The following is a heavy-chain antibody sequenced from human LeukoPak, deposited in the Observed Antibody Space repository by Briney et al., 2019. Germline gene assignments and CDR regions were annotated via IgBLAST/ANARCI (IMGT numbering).Heavy chain of an antibody. J-gene: IGHJ4*02. CDR2: ISGSGGST. CDR3: AKGHIDSGGYYYFDQ. V-gene: IGHV3-23*01. CDR1: GFTFSSYS. Sequence: PGGSLRLSCAASGFTFSSYSMNWVRQAPGKGLEWVSSISGSGGSTNYADSVKGRFTISRDNSRNTVSLQMNSLRAEDTAIYYCAKGHIDSGGYYYFDQWGQGTLVTVSS. D-gene: IGHD3-22*01.